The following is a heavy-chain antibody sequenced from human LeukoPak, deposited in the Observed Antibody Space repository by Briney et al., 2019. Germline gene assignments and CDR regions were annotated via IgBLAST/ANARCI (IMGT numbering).Heavy chain of an antibody. D-gene: IGHD3-22*01. CDR2: IYTSGST. CDR1: GGSISSYY. Sequence: PSETLSLTCTVSGGSISSYYWSWIRQPAGKGLEWIGRIYTSGSTNYNPSLKSRVTMSVDTSKNQFSLKLSSVTAADTAVYYCATLRYYDSSGYPYYFDYWGQGTLVTVSS. CDR3: ATLRYYDSSGYPYYFDY. J-gene: IGHJ4*02. V-gene: IGHV4-4*07.